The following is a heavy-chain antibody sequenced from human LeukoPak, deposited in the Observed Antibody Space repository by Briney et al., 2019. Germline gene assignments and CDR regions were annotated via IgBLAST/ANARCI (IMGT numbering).Heavy chain of an antibody. CDR2: IYHSGTT. CDR3: ARAYDDDYYYYMDV. D-gene: IGHD3-3*01. V-gene: IGHV4-59*11. J-gene: IGHJ6*03. Sequence: SETLSLTCTVSRGSISSHYWSWIRPPPGKGLEWIGQIYHSGTTNYNLSLKSRVTISVDTSKNQFSLKLTSVTAADTAVYYCARAYDDDYYYYMDVWGKGTTVTVSS. CDR1: RGSISSHY.